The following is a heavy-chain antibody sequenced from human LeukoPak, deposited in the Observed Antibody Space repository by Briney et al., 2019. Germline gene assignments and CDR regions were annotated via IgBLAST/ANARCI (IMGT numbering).Heavy chain of an antibody. CDR3: ARLIRGSGTYFNYEYFQH. J-gene: IGHJ1*01. CDR2: IYSGGTT. D-gene: IGHD3-10*01. Sequence: GGSLRLSCVGSGFTFSSYGMSWVRQAPGKGLEWVSVIYSGGTTYYADFLKGRFTISRDSSKNTLYLQMNSLRADDTAVYYCARLIRGSGTYFNYEYFQHWGQGTLVTVSS. V-gene: IGHV3-53*01. CDR1: GFTFSSYG.